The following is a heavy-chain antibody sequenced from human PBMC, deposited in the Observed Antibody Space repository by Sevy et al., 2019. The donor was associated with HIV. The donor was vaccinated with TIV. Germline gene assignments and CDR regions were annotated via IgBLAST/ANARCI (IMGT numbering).Heavy chain of an antibody. J-gene: IGHJ4*02. V-gene: IGHV1-2*06. D-gene: IGHD3-3*01. CDR1: GYTFTGYY. CDR3: ARADDFWSGYKLEYFDY. CDR2: INPNSGGT. Sequence: ASVKVSCKASGYTFTGYYMHWVRQAPGQGLEWMGRINPNSGGTNYAQKFQGRVTMTRDTSISTAYMELSRLRSDDTAGYYCARADDFWSGYKLEYFDYWGQGTLVTVSS.